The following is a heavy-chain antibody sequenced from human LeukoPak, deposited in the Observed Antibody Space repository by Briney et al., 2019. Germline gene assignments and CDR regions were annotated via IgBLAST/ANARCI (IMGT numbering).Heavy chain of an antibody. V-gene: IGHV1-18*01. CDR2: TSTYNGQT. CDR3: ARTGVSGTLLFFHYFDP. CDR1: GYTFTSHG. D-gene: IGHD5/OR15-5a*01. Sequence: ASVKVSCRASGYTFTSHGISWVRQAPGQGHEWMGWTSTYNGQTYYTQKFQGRVIMTTDTSRSTVYLEVRSLRSDDTAVYYCARTGVSGTLLFFHYFDPWGQGTLVTVSS. J-gene: IGHJ4*02.